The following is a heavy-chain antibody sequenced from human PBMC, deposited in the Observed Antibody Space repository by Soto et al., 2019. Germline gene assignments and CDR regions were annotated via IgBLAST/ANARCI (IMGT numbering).Heavy chain of an antibody. CDR2: IYYSGST. D-gene: IGHD3-9*01. V-gene: IGHV4-31*03. CDR3: ARRGAGYYSFDY. CDR1: GGSISRGGYY. J-gene: IGHJ4*02. Sequence: SETRSLTCTVSGGSISRGGYYWNWIRQHPGKGLEWIGYIYYSGSTYYNPSLKSRVTISVNTSKNQFSLQLSSLTPAPTPFFYSARRGAGYYSFDYCGQGTLVTVSS.